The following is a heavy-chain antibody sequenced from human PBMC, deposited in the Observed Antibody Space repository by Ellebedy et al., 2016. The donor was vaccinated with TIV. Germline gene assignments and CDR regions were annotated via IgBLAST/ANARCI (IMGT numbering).Heavy chain of an antibody. CDR2: IWYDGSNK. Sequence: GESLKISCAASGFTFSSYAMSWVRQAPGKGLEWVAVIWYDGSNKYYADSVKGRFTISRDNSKNTLYLQMNSLRAEDTAVYYCARDLDSGWYHYWGQGTLVTVSS. CDR3: ARDLDSGWYHY. J-gene: IGHJ4*02. CDR1: GFTFSSYA. D-gene: IGHD6-19*01. V-gene: IGHV3-33*08.